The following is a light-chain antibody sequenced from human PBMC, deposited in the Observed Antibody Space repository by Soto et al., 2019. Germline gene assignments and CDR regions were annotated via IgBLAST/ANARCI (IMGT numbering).Light chain of an antibody. CDR2: GAS. CDR1: QSVSSSY. J-gene: IGKJ3*01. V-gene: IGKV3-20*01. Sequence: EIVLTQSPGTLSLSPGERATLSCRASQSVSSSYLAWYQQKPGQAPRLLIYGASSRATGIPDRFSGSGSGTDFTLTISRLEPEDFAVYYCQQYGCSPGFTFGTGTKVDIK. CDR3: QQYGCSPGFT.